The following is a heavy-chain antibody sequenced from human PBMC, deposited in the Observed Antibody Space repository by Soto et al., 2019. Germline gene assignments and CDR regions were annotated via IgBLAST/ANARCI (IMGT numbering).Heavy chain of an antibody. D-gene: IGHD1-26*01. CDR2: IIPILGTA. Sequence: SVKVSCKASGGTFSSYAISWVRQAPGQGLEWMGGIIPILGTANYAQKFQGRVTITADESTSTAHMELSSLRSEDTAVYYCARVGRAKTPAPYFDYWGQGTLVTVSS. CDR1: GGTFSSYA. V-gene: IGHV1-69*13. CDR3: ARVGRAKTPAPYFDY. J-gene: IGHJ4*02.